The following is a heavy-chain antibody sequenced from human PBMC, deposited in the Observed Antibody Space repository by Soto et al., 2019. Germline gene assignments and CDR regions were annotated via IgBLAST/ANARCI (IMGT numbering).Heavy chain of an antibody. D-gene: IGHD3-9*01. CDR3: AKDSYDILTGQRRYFDS. Sequence: GGSLRLSCAASGFTFNAYTMHWVRQAPGKGLEWVSLISWDGGITYYGDSVKGRFTVSRDNSDNSLYLQMTSLRSDDTAFYYCAKDSYDILTGQRRYFDSWGQGTLVTVSS. CDR2: ISWDGGIT. V-gene: IGHV3-43*01. J-gene: IGHJ4*02. CDR1: GFTFNAYT.